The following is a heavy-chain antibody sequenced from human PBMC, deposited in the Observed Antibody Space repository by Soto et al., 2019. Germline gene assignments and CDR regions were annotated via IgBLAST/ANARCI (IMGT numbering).Heavy chain of an antibody. D-gene: IGHD4-17*01. Sequence: EVQLLESGGDLVQPGGSLRLSCTGSGFAFSNSAMSWVRQAPGKGLEWVSHITGPSTVTYYADSVKGRFTISRDNSKNILYLQMNSLRAEDTAIYYCAKDKVLVKSNGAVVTTNDWVKWGQGTLVTVSS. CDR1: GFAFSNSA. J-gene: IGHJ4*02. CDR3: AKDKVLVKSNGAVVTTNDWVK. V-gene: IGHV3-23*01. CDR2: ITGPSTVT.